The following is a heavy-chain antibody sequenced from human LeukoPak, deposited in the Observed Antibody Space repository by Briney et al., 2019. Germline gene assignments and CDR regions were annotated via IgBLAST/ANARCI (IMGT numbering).Heavy chain of an antibody. CDR3: TRSTKVVSRTFDY. V-gene: IGHV1-69*13. J-gene: IGHJ4*02. CDR1: GGTFSSYA. Sequence: ASVKVSCKASGGTFSSYAISWVRQAPGHGLELVGAITPIFGTPKYVEKFQGRVTISADESTSTAYMELSSLTSEDTAVYYCTRSTKVVSRTFDYWGQGTLVTVSS. D-gene: IGHD4-23*01. CDR2: ITPIFGTP.